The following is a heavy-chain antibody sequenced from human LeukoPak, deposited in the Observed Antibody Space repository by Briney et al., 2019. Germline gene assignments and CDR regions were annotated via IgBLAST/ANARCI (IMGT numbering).Heavy chain of an antibody. D-gene: IGHD3-22*01. V-gene: IGHV4-39*07. CDR3: ARGDLGTYYYDSSGYRVVVNWFDP. Sequence: NPSETLSLTCTVSGDFLSSGSYYWSWIRQPPGKGLEWIGEINHSGSTNYNPSLKSRVTISVDTSKNQFSLKLSSVTAADTAVYYCARGDLGTYYYDSSGYRVVVNWFDPWGQGTLVTVSS. CDR2: INHSGST. CDR1: GDFLSSGSYY. J-gene: IGHJ5*02.